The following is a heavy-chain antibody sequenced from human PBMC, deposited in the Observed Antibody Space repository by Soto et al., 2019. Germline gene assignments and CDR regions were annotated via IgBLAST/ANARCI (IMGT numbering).Heavy chain of an antibody. CDR1: GFTFSTYS. Sequence: GGSLRLSCAASGFTFSTYSMNWVRQAPGKGLEWISYISIGSTTIFYADSVKGRFTISRDNAKNSLYLQMNSLRDEDTSVYYCARDNGIAGSFDPWGQGTLVTVSS. J-gene: IGHJ5*02. V-gene: IGHV3-48*02. CDR2: ISIGSTTI. CDR3: ARDNGIAGSFDP. D-gene: IGHD6-13*01.